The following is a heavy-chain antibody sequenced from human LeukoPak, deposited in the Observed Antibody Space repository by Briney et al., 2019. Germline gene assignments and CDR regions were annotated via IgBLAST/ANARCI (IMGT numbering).Heavy chain of an antibody. J-gene: IGHJ5*02. CDR2: IRYDGSNK. CDR1: GFTFSSYG. CDR3: AREGITGTMGNWFDP. V-gene: IGHV3-30*02. D-gene: IGHD1-20*01. Sequence: GGSLRLSCAASGFTFSSYGMHWVRQAPGKGLEWVTFIRYDGSNKYYADSVKGRFTISRDNSKNTLYLQMGSLRAEDMAVYYCAREGITGTMGNWFDPWGQGTLVTVSS.